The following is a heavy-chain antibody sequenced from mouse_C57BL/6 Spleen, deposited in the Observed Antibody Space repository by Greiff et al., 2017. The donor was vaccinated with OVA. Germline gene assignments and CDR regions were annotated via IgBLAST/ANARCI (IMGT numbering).Heavy chain of an antibody. CDR1: GYSITSGYY. J-gene: IGHJ4*01. Sequence: EVKLVESGPGLVKPSQSLSLTCSVTGYSITSGYYWNWIRQFPGNKLEWMGYISYDGSNNYNPSLKNRISITRDTSKNQFFLKLNSVTTEDTATYYCARRIPAGDYAMDYWGQGTSVTVSS. CDR3: ARRIPAGDYAMDY. CDR2: ISYDGSN. V-gene: IGHV3-6*01.